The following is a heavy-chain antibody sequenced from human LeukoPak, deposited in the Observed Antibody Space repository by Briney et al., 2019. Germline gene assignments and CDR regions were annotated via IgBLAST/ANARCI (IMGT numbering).Heavy chain of an antibody. CDR2: IRYDGSNK. V-gene: IGHV3-30*02. J-gene: IGHJ4*02. CDR3: AKSGYNRFDY. CDR1: GFTFSSYG. D-gene: IGHD5-24*01. Sequence: GGSVRLSCAASGFTFSSYGMHWVRQAPGKRLEWVAFIRYDGSNKYYADSVKGRFTISRDNSKNTLYLQMNSLRADDTAVYYCAKSGYNRFDYWGQGTLVTVSS.